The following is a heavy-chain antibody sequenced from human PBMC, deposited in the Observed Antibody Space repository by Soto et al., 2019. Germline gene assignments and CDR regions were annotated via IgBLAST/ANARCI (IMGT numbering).Heavy chain of an antibody. V-gene: IGHV1-24*01. Sequence: ASVKVSCKVSGYTLTDLSMHWVRQAPGKGLEWMGGFDPEDGETIYAQKFQGRVTMTEDTSTDTAYMELSSLRSEDTAVYYCATYYDSSGYYLVPTDYWGQGTLVTVSS. CDR3: ATYYDSSGYYLVPTDY. CDR2: FDPEDGET. J-gene: IGHJ4*02. D-gene: IGHD3-22*01. CDR1: GYTLTDLS.